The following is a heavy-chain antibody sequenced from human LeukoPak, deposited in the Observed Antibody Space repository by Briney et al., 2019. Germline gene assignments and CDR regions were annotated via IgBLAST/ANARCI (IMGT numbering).Heavy chain of an antibody. CDR3: ARDPPYCSSTSCYPEYYMDV. CDR1: GYTFTSYY. Sequence: GASVKVSCKASGYTFTSYYVHWVRQAPGQGLEWMGIISPSGASTSYAQKSQGRVTMTRDMSTSTVYMELSSLRSEDTAVYYCARDPPYCSSTSCYPEYYMDVWGKGTTVTISS. V-gene: IGHV1-46*01. D-gene: IGHD2-2*01. J-gene: IGHJ6*03. CDR2: ISPSGAST.